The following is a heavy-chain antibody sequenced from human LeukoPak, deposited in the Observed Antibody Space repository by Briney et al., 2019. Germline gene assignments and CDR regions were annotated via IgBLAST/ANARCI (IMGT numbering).Heavy chain of an antibody. CDR3: TARYCTNGCLDY. J-gene: IGHJ4*02. CDR2: IKSKTDGGTT. CDR1: GFTFSNAW. V-gene: IGHV3-15*01. Sequence: GGSLRLSCAASGFTFSNAWMSWVRQAPRKGLEWVGRIKSKTDGGTTDYAAPVKGRFTISRDDSKNTLYLQMNSLKTEDTAVYHCTARYCTNGCLDYWGQGTLVTVSS. D-gene: IGHD2-8*01.